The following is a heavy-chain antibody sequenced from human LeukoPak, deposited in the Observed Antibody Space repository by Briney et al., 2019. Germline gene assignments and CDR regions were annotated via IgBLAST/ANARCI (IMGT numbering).Heavy chain of an antibody. CDR3: AKSTEGYYGSGSYYNTATFDY. CDR1: GFTVSSNY. V-gene: IGHV3-23*01. CDR2: ISGSGGST. J-gene: IGHJ4*02. D-gene: IGHD3-10*01. Sequence: PGGSLRLSCAASGFTVSSNYMSWARQAPGKGLEWVSGISGSGGSTYYADSVKGRFTISRDNSKNVLYLKMNSLRAEDTAVYYCAKSTEGYYGSGSYYNTATFDYWGQGTLVTVSS.